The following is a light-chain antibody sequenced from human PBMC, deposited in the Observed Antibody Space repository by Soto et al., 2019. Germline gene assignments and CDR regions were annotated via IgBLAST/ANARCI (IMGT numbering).Light chain of an antibody. CDR3: QQRHSWPRT. CDR1: QSVSSSY. Sequence: EIVLTQSPGTLSLSPGERATLSCRASQSVSSSYLAWYQQKPGQAPRLLIYGASSRATGIPDRFSGSGSGTDFTLTISRLEPEDFVVYYCQQRHSWPRTFGQGTKVHIK. CDR2: GAS. V-gene: IGKV3D-20*02. J-gene: IGKJ1*01.